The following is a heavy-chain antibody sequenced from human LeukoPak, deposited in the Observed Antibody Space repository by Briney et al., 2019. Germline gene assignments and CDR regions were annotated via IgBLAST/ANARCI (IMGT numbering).Heavy chain of an antibody. CDR3: ARGSGVFPDY. CDR2: IYTSGST. Sequence: SETLSLTCTVSGGSISSYYWSWIRQPAGKGLKWIGRIYTSGSTNYNPSLKSRVTMSVDTSKNQFSLKLSSVTAADTAVYYCARGSGVFPDYWGQGTLVTVSS. D-gene: IGHD2-21*01. J-gene: IGHJ4*02. V-gene: IGHV4-4*07. CDR1: GGSISSYY.